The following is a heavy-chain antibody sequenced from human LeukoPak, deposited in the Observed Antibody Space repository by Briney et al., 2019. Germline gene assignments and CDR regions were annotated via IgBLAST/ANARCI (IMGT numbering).Heavy chain of an antibody. CDR2: ISGSGGST. Sequence: GGSLRLSCAASGFTFSSYGMSWVRQAPGKGLEWVSVISGSGGSTYYADSVKGRLTISRDNSKNTLYLQMNSLRAEDTAVYYCAKGGIAASGTSYYYYMDVWGKGTTVTISS. CDR3: AKGGIAASGTSYYYYMDV. D-gene: IGHD6-13*01. J-gene: IGHJ6*03. V-gene: IGHV3-23*01. CDR1: GFTFSSYG.